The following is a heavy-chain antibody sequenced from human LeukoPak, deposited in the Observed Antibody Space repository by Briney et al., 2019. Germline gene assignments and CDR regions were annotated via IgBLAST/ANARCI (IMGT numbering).Heavy chain of an antibody. CDR3: ARNSVFGVVIPSSFDY. CDR1: GFTFSSYA. J-gene: IGHJ4*02. Sequence: PGGSLRLSCAASGFTFSSYAMHWDRQAPGKGLEWVAVISYDGSNKYYADSVKGRFTISRDNSKNTLYLQMNSLRAEDTAVYYCARNSVFGVVIPSSFDYWGQGTLVTVSS. D-gene: IGHD3-3*02. V-gene: IGHV3-30-3*01. CDR2: ISYDGSNK.